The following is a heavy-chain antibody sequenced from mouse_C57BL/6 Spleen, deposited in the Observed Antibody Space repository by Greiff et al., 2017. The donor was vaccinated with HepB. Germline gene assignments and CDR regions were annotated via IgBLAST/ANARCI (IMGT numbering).Heavy chain of an antibody. CDR2: IDPETGGT. V-gene: IGHV1-15*01. Sequence: QVQLQQSGAELVRPGASVTLSCKASGYTFTDYEMHWVKQTPVHGLEWIGAIDPETGGTAYNQKFKGKAILTADKSSSTAYMELRRLTSEDSAVYYCTRRNLYGYGFAYWGQGTLVTVSA. CDR1: GYTFTDYE. J-gene: IGHJ3*01. D-gene: IGHD2-2*01. CDR3: TRRNLYGYGFAY.